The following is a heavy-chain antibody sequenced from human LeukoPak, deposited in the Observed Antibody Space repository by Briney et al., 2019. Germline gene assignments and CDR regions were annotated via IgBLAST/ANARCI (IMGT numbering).Heavy chain of an antibody. CDR3: AKDTRTISCLHY. V-gene: IGHV3-23*01. CDR1: GFIFSDSG. CDR2: IGSTGAYT. Sequence: GGSLRLSCAASGFIFSDSGMSWVRQAPGKGLEWVSSIGSTGAYTYYTDSVKGRFTISRDNSKNTLYLQMNSLSAEDTAVYYCAKDTRTISCLHYWGQGTLVTVSS. J-gene: IGHJ4*02. D-gene: IGHD5-24*01.